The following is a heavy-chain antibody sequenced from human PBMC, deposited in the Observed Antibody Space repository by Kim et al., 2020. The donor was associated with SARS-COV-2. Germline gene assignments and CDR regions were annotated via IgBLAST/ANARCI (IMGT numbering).Heavy chain of an antibody. Sequence: GGSLRLSCAASGFTVSSNYMSWVRQAPGKGLEWVSVLYSGGSTYYADSVKDRFTISRDNSKNTLYLQMNSLSAEETAVYYCERDYYYDSSGYWFDTWGQGSLVTGSS. CDR3: ERDYYYDSSGYWFDT. J-gene: IGHJ5*02. D-gene: IGHD3-22*01. CDR2: LYSGGST. V-gene: IGHV3-66*01. CDR1: GFTVSSNY.